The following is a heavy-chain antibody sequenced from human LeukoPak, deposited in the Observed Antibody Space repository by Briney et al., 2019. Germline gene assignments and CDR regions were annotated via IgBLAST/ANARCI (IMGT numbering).Heavy chain of an antibody. V-gene: IGHV3-23*01. Sequence: PGGSLRLSCAASGFTFSSYAMSWVRQAPGKGLEWVSAISGSGGSTYYADSVRGRFTISRDNSKNTLYLQMNSLRAEDTAVYYCAKGMGPKLNYYGSGNWGQGTLVTVSS. J-gene: IGHJ4*02. CDR3: AKGMGPKLNYYGSGN. CDR2: ISGSGGST. CDR1: GFTFSSYA. D-gene: IGHD3-10*01.